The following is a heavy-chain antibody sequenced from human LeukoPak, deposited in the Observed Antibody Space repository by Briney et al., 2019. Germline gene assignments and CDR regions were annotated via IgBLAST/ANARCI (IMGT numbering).Heavy chain of an antibody. V-gene: IGHV5-51*01. J-gene: IGHJ4*02. CDR2: IYPGDSDT. CDR1: GYSFTSYW. CDR3: ARGYCSGDSCLLFDY. Sequence: GESLKISCKGSGYSFTSYWIGWVRQMPGKGLEWMGIIYPGDSDTRYSPSFQGQVTISADKSISTASLQWSSLKASDTAMYYCARGYCSGDSCLLFDYWGQGTLVTVSS. D-gene: IGHD2-15*01.